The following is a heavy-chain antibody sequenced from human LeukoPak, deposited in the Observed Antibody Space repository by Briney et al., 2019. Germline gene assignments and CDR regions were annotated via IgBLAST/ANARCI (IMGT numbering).Heavy chain of an antibody. CDR1: GGSISSGGYY. V-gene: IGHV4-30-2*01. CDR3: ARAQYSSSWRFMPTRTPPAYMDV. CDR2: IYHSGST. J-gene: IGHJ6*03. D-gene: IGHD6-13*01. Sequence: SQTLSLTCTVSGGSISSGGYYWSWIRQPPGKGLEWIGYIYHSGSTYYNPSLKSRVTISVDRSKNQFSLKLSSVTAADTAVYYCARAQYSSSWRFMPTRTPPAYMDVWGKGTTVTVSS.